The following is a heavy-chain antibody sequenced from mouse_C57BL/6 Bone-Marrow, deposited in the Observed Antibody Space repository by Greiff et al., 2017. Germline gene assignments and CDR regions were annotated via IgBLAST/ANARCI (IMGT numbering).Heavy chain of an antibody. CDR1: GFTFSSYA. J-gene: IGHJ3*01. V-gene: IGHV5-9-1*02. CDR2: ISSGGDYI. Sequence: EVQLVESGEGLVKPGGSLKLSCAASGFTFSSYAMSWVRQTPEKRLEWVAYISSGGDYIYYADTVKGRFTISRANARNTLYLQMSSLQSEDTAMYYCTSVGIYYYGRGWFAYWGQGTLVTVSA. CDR3: TSVGIYYYGRGWFAY. D-gene: IGHD1-1*01.